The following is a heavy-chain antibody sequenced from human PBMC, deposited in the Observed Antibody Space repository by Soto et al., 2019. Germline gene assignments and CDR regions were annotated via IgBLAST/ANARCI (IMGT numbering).Heavy chain of an antibody. Sequence: PGGSLRLSCAASGFTFSSYAMSWVRQAPGKGLEWVSAISGSGGSTYYADSVKGRFTISRDNSENTLYLQMNSLRAEDTAVYYCAKAIQNYDFWSGPNWFDPWGQGTLVTVSS. D-gene: IGHD3-3*01. CDR2: ISGSGGST. CDR1: GFTFSSYA. V-gene: IGHV3-23*01. CDR3: AKAIQNYDFWSGPNWFDP. J-gene: IGHJ5*02.